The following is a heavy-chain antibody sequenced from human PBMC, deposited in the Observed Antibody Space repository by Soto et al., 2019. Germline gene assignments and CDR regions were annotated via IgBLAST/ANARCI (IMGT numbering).Heavy chain of an antibody. Sequence: AASGFTFSSYAMSWVRQAPGKGLEWVSALSGSGGSTYYADSVKGRFTISRDNSKNTLYLQMNSLRAEDTAVYYCVKNYYFDYWGQGTLVTVSS. CDR2: LSGSGGST. D-gene: IGHD3-10*01. J-gene: IGHJ4*02. CDR1: GFTFSSYA. CDR3: VKNYYFDY. V-gene: IGHV3-23*01.